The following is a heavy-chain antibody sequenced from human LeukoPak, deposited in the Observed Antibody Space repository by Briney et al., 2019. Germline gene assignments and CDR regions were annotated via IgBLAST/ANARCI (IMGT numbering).Heavy chain of an antibody. V-gene: IGHV3-30*02. D-gene: IGHD6-19*01. J-gene: IGHJ4*02. Sequence: GGSLRLSCAASGFTFSSYGMHWVRQAPGKGLEWVAFIRYDGSNKYYADSVKGRFTISRDNSKNTLYLQMDSLRAEDTAVYYCARDRTLAVAGLLYYWGQGTLVTVSS. CDR2: IRYDGSNK. CDR3: ARDRTLAVAGLLYY. CDR1: GFTFSSYG.